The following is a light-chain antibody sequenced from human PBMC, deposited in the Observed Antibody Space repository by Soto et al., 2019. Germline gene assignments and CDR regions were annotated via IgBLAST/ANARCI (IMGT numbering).Light chain of an antibody. J-gene: IGKJ1*01. CDR1: QSVSRN. V-gene: IGKV3-20*01. CDR2: GAS. CDR3: QQYGSSPRT. Sequence: EIVMTQSPATLSVSPGERATLSCRASQSVSRNLAWYQQKPGQPPRLLIYGASSRATGIPDRFSGSGSGTDFTLTISRLEPEDFAVYYCQQYGSSPRTFGQGTKVDIK.